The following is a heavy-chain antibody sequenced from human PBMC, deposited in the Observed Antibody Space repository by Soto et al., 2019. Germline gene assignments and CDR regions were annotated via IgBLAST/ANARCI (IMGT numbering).Heavy chain of an antibody. Sequence: PSETLSLTCTVSGDSISSHYWSWIRQPPGKGLEWIGFGSTKYNPSLKSRIRISVDTSKNQFSLNLTSATAADTAVYYCARVSTSASGSYYTLDPWGPGALVTVSS. J-gene: IGHJ5*02. CDR3: ARVSTSASGSYYTLDP. CDR1: GDSISSHY. V-gene: IGHV4-59*11. D-gene: IGHD3-10*01. CDR2: GST.